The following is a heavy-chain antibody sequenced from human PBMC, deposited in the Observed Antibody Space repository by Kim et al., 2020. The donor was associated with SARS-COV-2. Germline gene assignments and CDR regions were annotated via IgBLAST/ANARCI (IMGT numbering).Heavy chain of an antibody. V-gene: IGHV3-33*01. Sequence: GGSLRLSCAASGFTFSSYGMHWVRQAPGKGLEWVAVIWYDGSNKYYADSVKGRFTISRDNSKNTLYLQMNSLRAEDTAVYYCARDDYDYVWGSYRLNYYYYDGMDVWGQGTTVTVSS. CDR1: GFTFSSYG. D-gene: IGHD3-16*02. CDR3: ARDDYDYVWGSYRLNYYYYDGMDV. CDR2: IWYDGSNK. J-gene: IGHJ6*02.